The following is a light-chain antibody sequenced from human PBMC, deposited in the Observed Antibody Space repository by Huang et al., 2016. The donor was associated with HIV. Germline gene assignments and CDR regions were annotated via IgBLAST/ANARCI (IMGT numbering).Light chain of an antibody. Sequence: EIVMTQSPTTLSVSPGERAILSCRASQIITRMLAWYQQKPGQAPRLRIYDASTRATGIPTMFSASASGTEYTLTISGLQSEDFAVYYCQQYNDWPRTFGQGTKVEIK. CDR2: DAS. CDR1: QIITRM. J-gene: IGKJ1*01. V-gene: IGKV3-15*01. CDR3: QQYNDWPRT.